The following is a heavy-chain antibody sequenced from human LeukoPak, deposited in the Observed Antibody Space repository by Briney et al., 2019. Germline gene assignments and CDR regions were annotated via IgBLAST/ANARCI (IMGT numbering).Heavy chain of an antibody. CDR3: ARIMSSGWFRGWFDP. J-gene: IGHJ5*02. CDR1: GYTFTGYY. CDR2: INPNSGGT. V-gene: IGHV1-2*02. D-gene: IGHD6-19*01. Sequence: ASVKVSCKASGYTFTGYYMHWVRQAPGQGLEWMGWINPNSGGTNYAQKFQGRVTMTRDTSISTAYMELSRLRSDDTAVYYCARIMSSGWFRGWFDPWGQGTLVTVSS.